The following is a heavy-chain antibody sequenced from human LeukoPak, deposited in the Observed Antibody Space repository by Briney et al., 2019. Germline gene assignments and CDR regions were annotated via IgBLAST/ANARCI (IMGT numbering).Heavy chain of an antibody. V-gene: IGHV3-53*01. CDR3: ARDHRRWLQLDY. D-gene: IGHD5-24*01. CDR2: IYSGGST. Sequence: GGSLRLSCAASGLTVSSNYMSWVRQAPGKGLEWVSVIYSGGSTYYADSVKGRFTISRDNSKNTLYLQMNSLRAEDTAVYYCARDHRRWLQLDYWGQGTLVTVSS. J-gene: IGHJ4*02. CDR1: GLTVSSNY.